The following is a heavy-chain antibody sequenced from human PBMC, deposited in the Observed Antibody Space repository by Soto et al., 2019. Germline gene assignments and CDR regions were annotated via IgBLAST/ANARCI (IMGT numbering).Heavy chain of an antibody. CDR1: GFTFSSYW. D-gene: IGHD4-17*01. Sequence: EVQLVESGGGLVQPGGSLRLSCAASGFTFSSYWMSWVRQAPGKGLEWVANIKQDGSEKYYVDSVKGRFTIARANAKTSLYLQMNSLRAEDTAVYYCARDLASTTIPNYWCQGTLVTVSS. V-gene: IGHV3-7*04. J-gene: IGHJ4*02. CDR2: IKQDGSEK. CDR3: ARDLASTTIPNY.